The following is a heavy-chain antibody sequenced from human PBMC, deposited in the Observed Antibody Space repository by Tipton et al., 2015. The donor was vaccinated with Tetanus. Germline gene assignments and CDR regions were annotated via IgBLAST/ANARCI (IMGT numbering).Heavy chain of an antibody. J-gene: IGHJ4*02. CDR3: ARDSTYLFDY. CDR2: MYSGGDT. Sequence: SLRLSCVASGFIVSSHYMSWVRQAPGKGLEWVSVMYSGGDTYYVDSVKGRFSISRDNAKNTLYLQMNSLRVEDTAVYYCARDSTYLFDYWGQGTLVTVSS. V-gene: IGHV3-53*01. CDR1: GFIVSSHY. D-gene: IGHD2-2*01.